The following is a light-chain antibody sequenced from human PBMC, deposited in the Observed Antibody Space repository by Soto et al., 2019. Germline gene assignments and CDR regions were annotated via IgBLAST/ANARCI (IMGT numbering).Light chain of an antibody. Sequence: DIQMTQSKSSLPASVGDRVTITCQASQNINNYLNWYQQKPGRAPKLLIYDASNLEAGVPSRFRGSGSGTDFTFTISRLQPEDIATYYCQQYENLPTFGQGTRLEI. CDR3: QQYENLPT. V-gene: IGKV1-33*01. J-gene: IGKJ5*01. CDR2: DAS. CDR1: QNINNY.